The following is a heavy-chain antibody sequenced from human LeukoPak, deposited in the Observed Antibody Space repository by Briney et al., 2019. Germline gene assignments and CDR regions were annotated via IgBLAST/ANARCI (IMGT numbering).Heavy chain of an antibody. J-gene: IGHJ4*02. Sequence: SETLSLTCAVYGGSFSGYYWSWIRQPPGKGLEWIGEINHSGSTNYNPSLKSRVTISVDTSKNQFSLKLSSVTAADTAVYYCASNDYSNPNRDYYFDYWGQGTLVTVSS. CDR2: INHSGST. D-gene: IGHD4-11*01. V-gene: IGHV4-34*01. CDR3: ASNDYSNPNRDYYFDY. CDR1: GGSFSGYY.